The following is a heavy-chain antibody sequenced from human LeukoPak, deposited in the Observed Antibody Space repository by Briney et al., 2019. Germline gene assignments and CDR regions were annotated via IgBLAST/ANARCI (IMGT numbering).Heavy chain of an antibody. CDR1: GFTFSSYW. V-gene: IGHV3-7*03. D-gene: IGHD1-26*01. CDR2: IKQDGSEK. Sequence: PGGSLRLSCAASGFTFSSYWMSWVRQAPGKGLEWVANIKQDGSEKYYVDSVKGRFTISRDNAKKSLYLQMNSLRAEDTAVYYCAKDRWEWELLYFDYWGQGTLVTVPS. CDR3: AKDRWEWELLYFDY. J-gene: IGHJ4*02.